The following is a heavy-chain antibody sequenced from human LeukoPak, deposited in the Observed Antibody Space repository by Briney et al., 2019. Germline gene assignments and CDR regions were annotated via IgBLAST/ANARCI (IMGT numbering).Heavy chain of an antibody. V-gene: IGHV3-33*01. D-gene: IGHD1-7*01. CDR1: GFIFSSYG. CDR3: ARVYWNYEDYFDY. J-gene: IGHJ4*02. Sequence: GGSLRLSCAASGFIFSSYGMHWVRQAPGKGLEWVAVIWYDGSNKYYADSVKGRFTISRDNSKNTLFLQMNSLRAEDTAVYYCARVYWNYEDYFDYWGQGTLVTVSS. CDR2: IWYDGSNK.